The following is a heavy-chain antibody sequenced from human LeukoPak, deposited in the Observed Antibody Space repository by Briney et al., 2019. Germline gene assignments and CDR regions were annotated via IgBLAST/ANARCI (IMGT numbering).Heavy chain of an antibody. D-gene: IGHD6-19*01. CDR1: GGSISSYY. Sequence: PSETLSLTCTVSGGSISSYYWSWIRQPPGKGLEWIGYIFYSGSTTYNPSLKSLVTMSVDTSKNQFSLKLSSVTAADTAVYYCTRGNGWYAYWGQGTLVSVSS. V-gene: IGHV4-59*01. CDR3: TRGNGWYAY. CDR2: IFYSGST. J-gene: IGHJ4*02.